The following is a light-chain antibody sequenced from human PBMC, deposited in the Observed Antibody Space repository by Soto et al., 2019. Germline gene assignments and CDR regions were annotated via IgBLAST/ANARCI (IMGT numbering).Light chain of an antibody. CDR2: DAS. Sequence: DIQMTQSPSTLSASVGDRVTITCRASQSISSWLAWYQQKPGKAPKLLIYDASSLESGVPSRFSGSGSGKEFTLTISSLQPDDFATYYCQQYNSYSQWTFGQGTKVDI. V-gene: IGKV1-5*01. J-gene: IGKJ1*01. CDR1: QSISSW. CDR3: QQYNSYSQWT.